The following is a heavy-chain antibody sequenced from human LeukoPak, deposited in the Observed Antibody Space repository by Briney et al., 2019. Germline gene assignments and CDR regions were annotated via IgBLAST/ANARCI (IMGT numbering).Heavy chain of an antibody. CDR1: GGTFSSYA. D-gene: IGHD1-26*01. CDR3: ASWGVGATTGDY. Sequence: GASVKVSCKASGGTFSSYAISWVGQAPGQGLEGMGRIIPTLGIANYAQKFQCRVTITADKSTSTAYMELSSLRSEDTAVYYCASWGVGATTGDYWGQGTLVTVSS. CDR2: IIPTLGIA. V-gene: IGHV1-69*04. J-gene: IGHJ4*02.